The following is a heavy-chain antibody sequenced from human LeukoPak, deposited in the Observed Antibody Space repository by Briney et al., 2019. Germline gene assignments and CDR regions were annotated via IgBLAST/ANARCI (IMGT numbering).Heavy chain of an antibody. D-gene: IGHD1-26*01. V-gene: IGHV1-46*01. CDR3: ASLYDIVGTTVDY. Sequence: ASVKVSCKASGYTFTNNYLHWVRQAPGQGLEWMGMIYPRDGSTSYAQNFQGRVTVTRDTSTTTVHMELRGLRSEDTAVYYCASLYDIVGTTVDYWGQGTLVTVSS. CDR2: IYPRDGST. CDR1: GYTFTNNY. J-gene: IGHJ4*02.